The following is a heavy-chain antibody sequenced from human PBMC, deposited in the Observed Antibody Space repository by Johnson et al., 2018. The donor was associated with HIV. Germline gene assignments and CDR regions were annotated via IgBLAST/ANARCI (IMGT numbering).Heavy chain of an antibody. CDR3: CYGSGTYDGPAFDI. CDR1: GFTFSSNA. CDR2: ISDDGSNK. D-gene: IGHD3-10*01. Sequence: QVQLVESGGGLVQPGGSLRLSCAASGFTFSSNAIHWVRQAPGKGLAWVAVISDDGSNKYYADSMKGRFTISRDNSKNTLYLQMNSLIPEDTAVYYCCYGSGTYDGPAFDIWGQGTMVTVSS. V-gene: IGHV3-30*04. J-gene: IGHJ3*02.